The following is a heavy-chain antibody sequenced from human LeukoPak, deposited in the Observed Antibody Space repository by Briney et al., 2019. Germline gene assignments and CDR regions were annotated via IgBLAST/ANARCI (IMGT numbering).Heavy chain of an antibody. V-gene: IGHV4-59*08. CDR1: GGSISSYY. J-gene: IGHJ5*02. Sequence: PSETLSLTCTVSGGSISSYYWSWIRQPPGKGLEWIGYIYYSGSTNYNPSLKSRVTISVDTSKNQFSLKLSSVTAADTAVYYCARHGDSWNDGVIWFDPWGQGTLVTVSS. D-gene: IGHD1-20*01. CDR3: ARHGDSWNDGVIWFDP. CDR2: IYYSGST.